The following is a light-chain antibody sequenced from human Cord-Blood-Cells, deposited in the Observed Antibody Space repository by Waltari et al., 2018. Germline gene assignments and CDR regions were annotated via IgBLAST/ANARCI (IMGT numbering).Light chain of an antibody. CDR2: DVS. Sequence: QSALTQTASVSGSPGQAITGSSSGTSSDVGGHSWVCWYQQHPGKAPKLMIYDVSNRPSGVSHRFSGSKSGNTDSLTISGLQAEDEADYYCSSYTSSSTLVFGTGTKVTVL. J-gene: IGLJ1*01. V-gene: IGLV2-14*01. CDR3: SSYTSSSTLV. CDR1: SSDVGGHSW.